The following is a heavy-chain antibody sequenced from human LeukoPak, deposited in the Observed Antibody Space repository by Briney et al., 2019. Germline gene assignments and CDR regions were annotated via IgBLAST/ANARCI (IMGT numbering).Heavy chain of an antibody. CDR1: GYTFTSYY. CDR2: INPSGGST. CDR3: ARMYYDSSGYLDAFDI. Sequence: ASVKVSCKASGYTFTSYYMHWVRQAPGQGLEWMGIINPSGGSTSYAQKFQGRVTMTRDMSTSTVYMELSSLRSEDTAVYYCARMYYDSSGYLDAFDIWGQGTMVTVSS. D-gene: IGHD3-22*01. V-gene: IGHV1-46*01. J-gene: IGHJ3*02.